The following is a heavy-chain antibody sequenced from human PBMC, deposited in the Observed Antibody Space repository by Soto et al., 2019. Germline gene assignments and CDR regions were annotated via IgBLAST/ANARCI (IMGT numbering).Heavy chain of an antibody. CDR1: GFTCSDSW. Sequence: GGSLRLSCTASGFTCSDSWMTWVRQAPGKGLEWVARIKQDESEKKYADSVKGRFSISRDNAKNSMYLQMDSLRGEDTAVYYCVRGGSNYAYWGQGTLVTVSS. CDR2: IKQDESEK. J-gene: IGHJ4*02. D-gene: IGHD4-4*01. CDR3: VRGGSNYAY. V-gene: IGHV3-7*01.